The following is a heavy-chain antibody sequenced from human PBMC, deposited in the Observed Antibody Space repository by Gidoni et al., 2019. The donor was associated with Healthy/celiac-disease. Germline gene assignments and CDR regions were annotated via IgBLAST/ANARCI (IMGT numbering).Heavy chain of an antibody. D-gene: IGHD6-13*01. CDR3: ARGGAAGGIDAFDI. CDR1: GFPSSSYT. J-gene: IGHJ3*02. V-gene: IGHV3-21*01. Sequence: EVQLVASGGGLVKPGGSLRVSCAPSGFPSSSYTMNWVRQAPGKGLEGVSSISSSSSYTYYADSLKGRFTISRDNAKTSLYLQMNSLRADDTAVYYCARGGAAGGIDAFDIWGQGTMVSVSS. CDR2: ISSSSSYT.